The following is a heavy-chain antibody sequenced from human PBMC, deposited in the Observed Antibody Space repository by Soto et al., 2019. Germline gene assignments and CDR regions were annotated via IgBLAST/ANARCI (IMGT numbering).Heavy chain of an antibody. Sequence: SETLSLTCTVSGDSINSSRHYWAWIRQAPGKGLEWIGTIFYTGTTYYNPSLKSRVTLSVDTSKNQISLILNSVGVADTALYVCARHGPTPYRPFYYFGLDVWGQGTTVTVSS. CDR3: ARHGPTPYRPFYYFGLDV. CDR1: GDSINSSRHY. V-gene: IGHV4-39*01. D-gene: IGHD3-16*02. CDR2: IFYTGTT. J-gene: IGHJ6*02.